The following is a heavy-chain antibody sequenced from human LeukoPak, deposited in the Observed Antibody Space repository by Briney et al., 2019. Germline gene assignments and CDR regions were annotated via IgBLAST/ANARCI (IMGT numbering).Heavy chain of an antibody. CDR1: GFTFSSYA. CDR3: ARELELRWSAWHPFDY. D-gene: IGHD1-7*01. CDR2: ISSSSSYI. J-gene: IGHJ4*02. Sequence: PGGSLRLSCAASGFTFSSYAMNWVRQAPGKGLEWVSSISSSSSYIYYADSVKGRFTISRDNAKNSLYLQMNSLRAEDTAVYYCARELELRWSAWHPFDYWGQGTLVTVSS. V-gene: IGHV3-21*01.